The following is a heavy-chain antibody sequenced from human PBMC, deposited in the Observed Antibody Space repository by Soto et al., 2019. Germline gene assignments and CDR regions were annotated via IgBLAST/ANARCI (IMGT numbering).Heavy chain of an antibody. CDR2: IYYSGST. V-gene: IGHV4-39*01. Sequence: SETLSLTCTVSGGSISSSSYYWGWIRQPPGKGLEWIGSIYYSGSTYYNPSLKSRVTISVDTSKNQFSLKLSSVTAADTAVYYCARHSGVDTAMVLFDYWGQGTLVTVS. CDR1: GGSISSSSYY. D-gene: IGHD5-18*01. CDR3: ARHSGVDTAMVLFDY. J-gene: IGHJ4*02.